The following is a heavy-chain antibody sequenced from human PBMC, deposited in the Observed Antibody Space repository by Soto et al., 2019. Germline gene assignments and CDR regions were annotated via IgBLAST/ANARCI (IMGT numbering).Heavy chain of an antibody. D-gene: IGHD3-10*01. Sequence: SETLSLTCAVYGGSFSGYYWSWIRQPPGKGLEWIGEINHSGSTNYNPSLKSRVTISVDTSKNQFSLKLSSVTAADTAVYYCARGRKYYYGSGSYYKVGYYYYGMDVWGQGTTVT. V-gene: IGHV4-34*01. CDR2: INHSGST. J-gene: IGHJ6*02. CDR1: GGSFSGYY. CDR3: ARGRKYYYGSGSYYKVGYYYYGMDV.